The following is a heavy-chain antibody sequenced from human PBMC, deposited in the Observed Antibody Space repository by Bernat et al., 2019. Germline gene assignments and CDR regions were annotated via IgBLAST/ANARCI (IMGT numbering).Heavy chain of an antibody. V-gene: IGHV3-66*01. CDR3: ARVQYYYYYMDV. D-gene: IGHD4-4*01. J-gene: IGHJ6*03. Sequence: EVQVVESGGDLVQPGGSLRLSCAASGFTVSSNYMSWVRQAPGKGLEWVSVIYSGGSTYYADSVKGRFTISRDNSKNTLYLQMNSLRAEDTAVYYCARVQYYYYYMDVWGKGTTVTVSS. CDR1: GFTVSSNY. CDR2: IYSGGST.